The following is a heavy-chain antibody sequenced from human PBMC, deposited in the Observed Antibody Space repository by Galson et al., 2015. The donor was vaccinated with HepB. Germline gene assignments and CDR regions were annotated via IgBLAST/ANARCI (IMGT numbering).Heavy chain of an antibody. J-gene: IGHJ3*02. V-gene: IGHV3-48*01. Sequence: SLRLSCAASGFTFSSYSMNWVRQAPGKGLEWVSYISSSSSTIYYADSVKGRFTISRDNAKNSLYLQMNSLRAEDTAVYYCARDSYYYGSGSSYAFDIWGQGTMVTVSS. CDR3: ARDSYYYGSGSSYAFDI. CDR1: GFTFSSYS. D-gene: IGHD3-10*01. CDR2: ISSSSSTI.